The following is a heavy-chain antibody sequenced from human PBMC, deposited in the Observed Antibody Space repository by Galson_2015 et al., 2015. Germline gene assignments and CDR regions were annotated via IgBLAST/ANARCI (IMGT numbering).Heavy chain of an antibody. CDR2: TYYRSKWYN. CDR3: AKGTSRSSSGLVIVDY. V-gene: IGHV6-1*01. D-gene: IGHD6-19*01. J-gene: IGHJ4*02. CDR1: GDSVSSNSAA. Sequence: CAISGDSVSSNSAAWNRIRQSPSRGLEWLGRTYYRSKWYNDYAVSVKSRITINPDTSKNQFSLQLNSVTPEDTAVYYCAKGTSRSSSGLVIVDYWGQGTLVTVSS.